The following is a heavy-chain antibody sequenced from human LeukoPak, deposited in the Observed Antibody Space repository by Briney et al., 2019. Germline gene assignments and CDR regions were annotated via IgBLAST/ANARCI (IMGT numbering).Heavy chain of an antibody. J-gene: IGHJ4*02. V-gene: IGHV3-21*01. Sequence: PGGSLRLSCAASGFTFSTYSMKWVRQAPGKGLEWVSFISSSSSYIYYADSVKGRFTISRDNAKNSLYLHMNGLRAEDTAVYYCARGTMFPYYFDYWGQGTLVTVSS. D-gene: IGHD3-10*02. CDR3: ARGTMFPYYFDY. CDR2: ISSSSSYI. CDR1: GFTFSTYS.